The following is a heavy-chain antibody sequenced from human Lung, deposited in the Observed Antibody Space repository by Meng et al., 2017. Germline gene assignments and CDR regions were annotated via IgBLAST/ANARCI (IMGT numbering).Heavy chain of an antibody. CDR1: GGSFSDYY. CDR3: ARGPTTMAHDFDY. Sequence: KPSEPLSPPGVVSGGSFSDYYWSWIRQPPGKGLEWIGEINHSGSTNYNPSLESRATISVDTSQNNLSLKLSSVTAADSAVYYCARGPTTMAHDFDYWGQGTLVTVSS. CDR2: INHSGST. D-gene: IGHD4-11*01. V-gene: IGHV4-34*01. J-gene: IGHJ4*02.